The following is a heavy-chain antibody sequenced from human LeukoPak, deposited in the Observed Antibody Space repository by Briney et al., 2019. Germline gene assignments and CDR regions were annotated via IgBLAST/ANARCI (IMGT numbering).Heavy chain of an antibody. D-gene: IGHD1-26*01. Sequence: GGSLRLSCAASGFTFSSYSMNWVRQAPGKGLEWVSSISSSSSYIYYADSVKGRFTISRDNAKNSLYLQMNSLRAEDTAVYYCVRDQKRGIVGATVSIDYWGQGTLVTVSS. V-gene: IGHV3-21*01. J-gene: IGHJ4*02. CDR3: VRDQKRGIVGATVSIDY. CDR2: ISSSSSYI. CDR1: GFTFSSYS.